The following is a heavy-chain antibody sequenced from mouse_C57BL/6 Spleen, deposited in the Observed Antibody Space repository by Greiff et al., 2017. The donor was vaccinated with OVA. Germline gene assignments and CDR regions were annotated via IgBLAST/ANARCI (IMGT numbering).Heavy chain of an antibody. D-gene: IGHD2-3*01. CDR1: GYTFTDYN. CDR3: ARKGGYEDGWFAY. Sequence: VQLQQSGPELVKPGASVKIPCKASGYTFTDYNMDWVKQSHGKSLEWIGDINPNNGGTIYNQKFKGKATLTVDKSSSTAYMELRSLTSEDTAVYYCARKGGYEDGWFAYWGQGTLVTVSA. CDR2: INPNNGGT. J-gene: IGHJ3*01. V-gene: IGHV1-18*01.